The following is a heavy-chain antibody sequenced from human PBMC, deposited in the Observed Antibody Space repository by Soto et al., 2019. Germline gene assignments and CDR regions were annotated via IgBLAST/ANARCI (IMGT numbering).Heavy chain of an antibody. J-gene: IGHJ1*01. CDR2: ISSTSSTI. D-gene: IGHD4-17*01. Sequence: GGSLRLSCAASGFTFSTYSMNWVRQAPGKGLEWVSYISSTSSTIYYADSVKGRFTISRDNAKNSLYLQMNSLRDEDTAVYYCARVGLPGTTAVMVNQHWGQGTLVIVSS. CDR1: GFTFSTYS. CDR3: ARVGLPGTTAVMVNQH. V-gene: IGHV3-48*02.